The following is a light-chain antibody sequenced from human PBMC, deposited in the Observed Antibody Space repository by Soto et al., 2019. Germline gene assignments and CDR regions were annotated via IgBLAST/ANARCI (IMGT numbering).Light chain of an antibody. CDR3: QQYNYWPPIT. V-gene: IGKV3-15*01. CDR2: GAS. Sequence: IVMTQSPTTLSVSPGERLSLACGSSQSVNSKVAWYQQKPGQAPRLLIYGASTRATGIPARFSGSGSGTEFTLTISSLQSEDFAVYYCQQYNYWPPITFGQGTRLEIK. CDR1: QSVNSK. J-gene: IGKJ5*01.